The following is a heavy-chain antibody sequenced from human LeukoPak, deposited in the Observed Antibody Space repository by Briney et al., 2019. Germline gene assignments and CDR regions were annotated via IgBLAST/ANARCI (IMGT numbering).Heavy chain of an antibody. J-gene: IGHJ2*01. Sequence: GASVKVSCKASGYIFTGYYIHWVLQAPGQGLEWMGWVNPNSGGANYAQKFQGRVTMTRDTSISTAYMELSRLRSDDTAVYFCARAWSSPGLSYWYFDLWGRGTLVTVSS. CDR2: VNPNSGGA. D-gene: IGHD1-26*01. CDR1: GYIFTGYY. V-gene: IGHV1-2*02. CDR3: ARAWSSPGLSYWYFDL.